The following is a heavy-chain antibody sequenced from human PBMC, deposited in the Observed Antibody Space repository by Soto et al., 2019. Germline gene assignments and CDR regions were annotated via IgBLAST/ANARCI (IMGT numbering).Heavy chain of an antibody. CDR1: GFTFSSYA. J-gene: IGHJ4*02. CDR3: ERDPAAGTTSYFDY. V-gene: IGHV3-30-3*01. CDR2: ISYDGSNK. D-gene: IGHD6-13*01. Sequence: QVQLVESGGGVVQPGRSLRLSCAASGFTFSSYAMHWVRQAPGKGLEWVAVISYDGSNKYYADSVKGRFTISRDNSKNTLYLQMNSLRAEDTAVYYCERDPAAGTTSYFDYWGQGTLVPVSS.